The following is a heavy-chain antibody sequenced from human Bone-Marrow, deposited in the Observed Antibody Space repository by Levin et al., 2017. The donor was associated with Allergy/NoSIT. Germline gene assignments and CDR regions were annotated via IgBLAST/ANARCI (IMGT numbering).Heavy chain of an antibody. J-gene: IGHJ6*02. V-gene: IGHV1-8*01. CDR3: ARGRETVILWFGELPLGYHYGMDV. CDR1: GYTFTSYD. D-gene: IGHD3-10*01. Sequence: GESLKISCKASGYTFTSYDINWVRQATGQGLEWMGWMNPNSGNTGYAQKFQGRVTMTRNTSISTAYMELSSLRSEDTAVYYCARGRETVILWFGELPLGYHYGMDVWGQGTTVTVSS. CDR2: MNPNSGNT.